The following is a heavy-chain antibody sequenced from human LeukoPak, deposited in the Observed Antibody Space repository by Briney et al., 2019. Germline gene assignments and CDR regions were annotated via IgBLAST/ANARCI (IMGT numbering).Heavy chain of an antibody. D-gene: IGHD6-19*01. V-gene: IGHV1-2*02. CDR2: INPNTGGT. Sequence: ASVKVSCKASGYTFTNYYIHWVRQAPGQGLEWMGWINPNTGGTDYAQNFQGRVALTRDTSISTAYMDLSSLTSDDTAVYYCARALQSLVPYYFDYWGQGTLVTVSS. J-gene: IGHJ4*02. CDR1: GYTFTNYY. CDR3: ARALQSLVPYYFDY.